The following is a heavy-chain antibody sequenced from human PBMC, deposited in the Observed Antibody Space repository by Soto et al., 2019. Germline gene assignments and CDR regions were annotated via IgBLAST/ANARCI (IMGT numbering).Heavy chain of an antibody. J-gene: IGHJ4*02. CDR2: IIPIFGTA. V-gene: IGHV1-69*13. Sequence: SVKVSCKASGGTFSSYAISWVRQAPGQGLEWMGGIIPIFGTANYAQKFQGRVTITADESTSTAYMELSSLRSEDTAVYYCARIIPHNKRAPGTLDYWGQGTLVTVSS. CDR1: GGTFSSYA. CDR3: ARIIPHNKRAPGTLDY. D-gene: IGHD1-1*01.